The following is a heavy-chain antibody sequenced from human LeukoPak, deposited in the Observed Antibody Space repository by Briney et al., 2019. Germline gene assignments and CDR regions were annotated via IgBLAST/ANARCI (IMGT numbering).Heavy chain of an antibody. CDR1: GDSISTYY. Sequence: SETLSLTCTVSGDSISTYYWSWIRQPPGKGLEWVGYIYYSVTSDYNPSVKRRVTMSGDKATNQISLKLSSVTAADTAVYYCASIAGGSGSYLSYWGQGTLVTVSS. V-gene: IGHV4-59*01. CDR3: ASIAGGSGSYLSY. D-gene: IGHD3-10*01. J-gene: IGHJ4*02. CDR2: IYYSVTS.